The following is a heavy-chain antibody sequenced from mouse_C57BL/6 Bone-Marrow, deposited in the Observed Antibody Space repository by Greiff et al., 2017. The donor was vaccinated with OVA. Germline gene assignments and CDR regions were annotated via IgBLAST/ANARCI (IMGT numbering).Heavy chain of an antibody. CDR2: IYPGAGGT. V-gene: IGHV1-82*01. D-gene: IGHD2-5*01. CDR3: ARSSYSTLFTY. Sequence: VKLQESGPELVKPGASVKISCKASGYAFSSSWMNWVKQRPGKGLEWIGRIYPGAGGTNYNGKFKGQATLTADKSSSTAYMQLSRLTSEDSAVSVCARSSYSTLFTYWGQGTLVTVSA. J-gene: IGHJ3*01. CDR1: GYAFSSSW.